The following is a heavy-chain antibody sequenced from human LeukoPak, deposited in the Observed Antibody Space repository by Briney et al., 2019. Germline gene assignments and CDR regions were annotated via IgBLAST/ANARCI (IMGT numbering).Heavy chain of an antibody. CDR3: ARGRRAPTYYYDSSGLKKYYFDY. Sequence: SETLSLTYTVSGGSISSYYWSWIRQPPGKGLEWIGYIYYSGSTNYNPSLKSRVTISVDTSKNQFSLKLSSVTAADTAVYYCARGRRAPTYYYDSSGLKKYYFDYWGQGTLVTVSS. J-gene: IGHJ4*02. CDR2: IYYSGST. V-gene: IGHV4-59*01. CDR1: GGSISSYY. D-gene: IGHD3-22*01.